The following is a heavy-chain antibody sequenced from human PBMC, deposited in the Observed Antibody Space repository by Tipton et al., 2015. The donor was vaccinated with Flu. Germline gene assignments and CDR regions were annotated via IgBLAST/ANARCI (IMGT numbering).Heavy chain of an antibody. CDR3: AKWYSRHRYYYGPGNYDYYYYGMDV. CDR1: GFTFSSYA. J-gene: IGHJ6*02. CDR2: ISDSGGST. V-gene: IGHV3-23*01. Sequence: SLRLSCAASGFTFSSYAMCWVRQAPGKGLEWVSGISDSGGSTYYADSVKGRFTISRDNSKNTLYLQMNSLRGEDTAVYYCAKWYSRHRYYYGPGNYDYYYYGMDVWGQGTTVTVSS. D-gene: IGHD3-10*01.